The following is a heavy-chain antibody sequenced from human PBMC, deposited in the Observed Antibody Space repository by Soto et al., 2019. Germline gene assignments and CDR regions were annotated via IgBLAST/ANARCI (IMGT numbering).Heavy chain of an antibody. V-gene: IGHV1-69*01. CDR3: AREEMKGMTTHNWFDP. CDR1: GGTFSSYA. D-gene: IGHD4-17*01. CDR2: IIPIFGTA. Sequence: QVQLVQSGAEVKKPGSSVKVSCKASGGTFSSYAISWVRQAPGQGLECMGGIIPIFGTANYAQKFQGRVTITADESTSTAYMELSSLRSEDTAVYYCAREEMKGMTTHNWFDPWGQGTLVTVSS. J-gene: IGHJ5*02.